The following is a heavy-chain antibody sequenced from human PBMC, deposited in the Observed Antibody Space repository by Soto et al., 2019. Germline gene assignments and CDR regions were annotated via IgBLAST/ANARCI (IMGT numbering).Heavy chain of an antibody. D-gene: IGHD2-15*01. J-gene: IGHJ3*02. Sequence: GGSLRLSXAASGFTFSSYGMHWVRQAPGKGLEWVAVISYDGSNKYYADSVKGRFTISRDNSKNTLYLQMNSLRAEDTAVYYCAKDRKGGIDAFDIWGQGTMVTVS. CDR3: AKDRKGGIDAFDI. CDR2: ISYDGSNK. CDR1: GFTFSSYG. V-gene: IGHV3-30*18.